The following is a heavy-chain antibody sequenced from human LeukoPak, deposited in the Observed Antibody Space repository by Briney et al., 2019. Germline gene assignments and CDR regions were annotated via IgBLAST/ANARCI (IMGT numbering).Heavy chain of an antibody. D-gene: IGHD3-22*01. CDR3: AKVHYDSSGYYDYFDY. Sequence: PGGSLRLSCAASGFTFSNYWMTWVRQAPGKGLEWVSAISGSGGSTYYADSVKGRFTISRDNSKNTLYLQMNSLRAEDTAVYYCAKVHYDSSGYYDYFDYWGQGTLVTVSS. CDR2: ISGSGGST. V-gene: IGHV3-23*01. J-gene: IGHJ4*02. CDR1: GFTFSNYW.